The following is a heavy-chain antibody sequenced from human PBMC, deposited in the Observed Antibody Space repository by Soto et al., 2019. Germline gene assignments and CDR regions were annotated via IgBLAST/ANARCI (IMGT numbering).Heavy chain of an antibody. CDR3: AGDYSDRYFES. J-gene: IGHJ4*02. D-gene: IGHD3-22*01. CDR2: ISSSGSSI. Sequence: EVQLVESGGGLVQPGGSLSLSCAGSGFTFSSYEMNWVRPAPGRGLEWVSYISSSGSSIYYADSVKGRFTISRDNAKNSVYLQMYTLCAEDTAIDYSAGDYSDRYFESWGQGTLVTVST. CDR1: GFTFSSYE. V-gene: IGHV3-48*03.